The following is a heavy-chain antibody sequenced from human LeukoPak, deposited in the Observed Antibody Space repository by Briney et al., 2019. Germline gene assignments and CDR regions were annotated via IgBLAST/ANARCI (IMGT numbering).Heavy chain of an antibody. Sequence: PGRSLRLSCVASGFSISIYAMHWVRQAPGKGLEWVAVVSHDGTYEYYADSVKGRLTISRDISKNTLYLQMNSLRAEDTAVYYCAREVTTVTVKRAFDIWGQGTMVTVSS. CDR1: GFSISIYA. J-gene: IGHJ3*02. CDR3: AREVTTVTVKRAFDI. CDR2: VSHDGTYE. D-gene: IGHD4-17*01. V-gene: IGHV3-30*04.